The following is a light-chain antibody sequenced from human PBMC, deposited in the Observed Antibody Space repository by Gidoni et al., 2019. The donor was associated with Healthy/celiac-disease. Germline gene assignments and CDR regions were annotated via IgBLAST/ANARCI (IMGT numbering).Light chain of an antibody. CDR2: GAS. CDR1: QSVSSSY. CDR3: QQYGSSPYT. Sequence: EIVLTQSPGTLSLSPGERATLYCSASQSVSSSYLAWYQQKPGQAPRILIYGASSRSTGIPDRFSGSGSGTDFTLTISRLEPEDFAVYYCQQYGSSPYTFGQGTKLEIK. J-gene: IGKJ2*01. V-gene: IGKV3-20*01.